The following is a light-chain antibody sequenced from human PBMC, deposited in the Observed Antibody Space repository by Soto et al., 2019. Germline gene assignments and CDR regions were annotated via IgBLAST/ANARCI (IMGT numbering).Light chain of an antibody. Sequence: EIVLTQSPGTLSLSPGDRATLSCRASQRVSSNYLAWYQQRPGQAPRLLIYGASSRATGIPTRFSGGGSGTDFTLTISSLQSEDFGLYFCQQYDKWPLTFGGGTKVEIK. CDR1: QRVSSNY. CDR2: GAS. V-gene: IGKV3-20*01. J-gene: IGKJ4*01. CDR3: QQYDKWPLT.